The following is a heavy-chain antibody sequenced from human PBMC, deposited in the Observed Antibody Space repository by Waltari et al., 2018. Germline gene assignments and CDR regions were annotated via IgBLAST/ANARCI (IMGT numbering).Heavy chain of an antibody. D-gene: IGHD6-6*01. V-gene: IGHV1-69*01. CDR3: ARESSSPNWFDP. CDR1: GGPFRSYA. CDR2: IIPIFGTA. Sequence: QVQLVQSGAEVKKPGSSVKVSCKASGGPFRSYAITWVRQAPGQGLEWMGGIIPIFGTANYAQKFQGRVTISADESTSTAYMELSSLRSEDTAVYYCARESSSPNWFDPWGQGTLVTVSS. J-gene: IGHJ5*02.